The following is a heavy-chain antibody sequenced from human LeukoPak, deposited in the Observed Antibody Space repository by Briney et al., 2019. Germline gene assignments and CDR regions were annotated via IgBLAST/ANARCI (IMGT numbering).Heavy chain of an antibody. J-gene: IGHJ4*02. D-gene: IGHD1-7*01. CDR1: GITFSTYS. V-gene: IGHV3-21*01. CDR3: ARGRTSEFDY. CDR2: ISSSSTYI. Sequence: GGSLRLSCAVSGITFSTYSMNWVRRAPGKGLEWVSSISSSSTYIYYADSVKGRFTISRDNAKNSLYLQMNSLRAEDTAVYYCARGRTSEFDYWGQGTLVTVSS.